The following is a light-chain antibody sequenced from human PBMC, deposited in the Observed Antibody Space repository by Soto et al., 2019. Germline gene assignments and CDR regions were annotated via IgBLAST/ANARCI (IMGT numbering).Light chain of an antibody. CDR1: QSVNSLY. CDR3: QWYSRSQT. Sequence: EIALTQSPGTLSLSPGERATLSCRASQSVNSLYLSWYQQKPGQAPRLLIYGATSRATGIPDRFSGSGSGTDFALTISRLERGDFAVYYCQWYSRSQTFGGGTKVEIK. CDR2: GAT. J-gene: IGKJ4*01. V-gene: IGKV3-20*01.